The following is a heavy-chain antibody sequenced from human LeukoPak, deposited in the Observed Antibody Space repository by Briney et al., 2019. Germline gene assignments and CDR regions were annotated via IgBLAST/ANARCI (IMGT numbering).Heavy chain of an antibody. J-gene: IGHJ6*02. CDR2: ISYDGSNE. Sequence: GGSLRLSCAASGFTFSSYGMHWVRQAPGKGLEWVAVISYDGSNEYYADSVKGRFTISRDNSKNTLYLQMNSLRAEDTAVYYCARGYSYGSYYYYGMDVWGQGTTVTVSS. D-gene: IGHD5-18*01. CDR1: GFTFSSYG. V-gene: IGHV3-30*03. CDR3: ARGYSYGSYYYYGMDV.